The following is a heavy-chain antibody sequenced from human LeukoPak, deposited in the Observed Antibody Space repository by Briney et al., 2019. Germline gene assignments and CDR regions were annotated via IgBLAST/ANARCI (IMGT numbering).Heavy chain of an antibody. J-gene: IGHJ4*02. CDR3: AKGLNFVWLFGDY. D-gene: IGHD3-9*01. CDR2: ISSTSYI. Sequence: GGSLRLSCAASGFTFSSHNMNWVRQAPGEGLEWVSSISSTSYISYADSVKGRFTISRDNAKNSLYLQMFSLRAEDTAVYYCAKGLNFVWLFGDYWGQGTLVTVSS. CDR1: GFTFSSHN. V-gene: IGHV3-21*04.